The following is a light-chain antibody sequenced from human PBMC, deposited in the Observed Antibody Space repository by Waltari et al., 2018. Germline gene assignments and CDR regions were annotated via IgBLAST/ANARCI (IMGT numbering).Light chain of an antibody. CDR2: QDN. V-gene: IGLV3-1*01. J-gene: IGLJ2*01. CDR1: NLGNRY. Sequence: SYELTQPPSVSVSPGQTASITCSGDNLGNRYVSWYKQAPGQSPFLVISQDNKRPSGIPVRFSGSNSGNTATLTISVTQAVDEADYSCQAWDSSSTVVFGGGTKLSVL. CDR3: QAWDSSSTVV.